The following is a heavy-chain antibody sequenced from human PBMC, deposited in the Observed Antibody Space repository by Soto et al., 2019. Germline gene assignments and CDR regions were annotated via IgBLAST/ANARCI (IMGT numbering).Heavy chain of an antibody. CDR3: ASSLRPLRYFDWLFGTFDY. J-gene: IGHJ4*02. Sequence: SETLSLTSTVSGGSISSGDYYWSWIRQPPGKGLEWIGYIYYSGSTYYNPSLKSRVTISVDTSKNQFSLKLSSVTAADTAVYYCASSLRPLRYFDWLFGTFDYWGQGTLVTVSS. D-gene: IGHD3-9*01. CDR1: GGSISSGDYY. CDR2: IYYSGST. V-gene: IGHV4-30-4*01.